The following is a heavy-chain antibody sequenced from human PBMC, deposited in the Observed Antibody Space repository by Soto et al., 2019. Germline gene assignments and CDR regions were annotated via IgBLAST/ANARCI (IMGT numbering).Heavy chain of an antibody. V-gene: IGHV3-33*01. CDR3: ARGGAPYDILTDHPFDY. J-gene: IGHJ4*02. CDR2: IWYDGSNK. Sequence: QVQLVESGGGVVQPGRSLRLSCAASGFTFSSYGMHWVRQAPGKGLEWVAVIWYDGSNKYYADSVKGRFTISRDNSKNXXYLQMNSLRAEDTAVYYCARGGAPYDILTDHPFDYWGQGPLVTVSS. CDR1: GFTFSSYG. D-gene: IGHD3-9*01.